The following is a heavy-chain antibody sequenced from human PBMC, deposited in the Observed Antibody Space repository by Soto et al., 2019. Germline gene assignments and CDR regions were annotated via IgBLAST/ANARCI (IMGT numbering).Heavy chain of an antibody. Sequence: QITLKESGPTLVKPTQTLTLTCTFSGFSLSTSGVGVGWIRQPPGKALEWLALIYWVDDKRYSPSLKSRLTITKDTTKNQVAHTMTNMDPVDTATYYCSHAHHYYYGMDVWGQGTTVTVSS. CDR1: GFSLSTSGVG. CDR2: IYWVDDK. CDR3: SHAHHYYYGMDV. J-gene: IGHJ6*02. V-gene: IGHV2-5*02.